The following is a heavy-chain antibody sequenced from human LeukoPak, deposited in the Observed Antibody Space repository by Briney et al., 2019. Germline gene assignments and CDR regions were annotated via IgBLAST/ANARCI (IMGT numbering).Heavy chain of an antibody. CDR3: TRVHSSGWYGLDY. J-gene: IGHJ4*02. CDR1: GFTFSDHY. CDR2: SRNKGNSYTT. D-gene: IGHD6-19*01. V-gene: IGHV3-72*01. Sequence: GGSLRLSCAASGFTFSDHYMDWVRQAPGKGLEWVGRSRNKGNSYTTEHAASVKGRFTISREESKNSLYLQMNSLKTEDTAVYYCTRVHSSGWYGLDYWGQGTLVTVSS.